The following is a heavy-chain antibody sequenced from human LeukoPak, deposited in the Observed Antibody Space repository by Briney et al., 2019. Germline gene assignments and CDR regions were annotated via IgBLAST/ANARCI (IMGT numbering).Heavy chain of an antibody. D-gene: IGHD1-7*01. CDR1: GGSFSGYY. J-gene: IGHJ5*02. Sequence: PSETLSLTCAVYGGSFSGYYWSWIRQPPGKGLEWIGEINHSGSTNYNPSLKSRVTISVDTSKNQFSLKLSSVTAADTAVYYCARAHNWNYVFSFTRRRGNWFDPWGQGTLVTVSS. V-gene: IGHV4-34*01. CDR3: ARAHNWNYVFSFTRRRGNWFDP. CDR2: INHSGST.